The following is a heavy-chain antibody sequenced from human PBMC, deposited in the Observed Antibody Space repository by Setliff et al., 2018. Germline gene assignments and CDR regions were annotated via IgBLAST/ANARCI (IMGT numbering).Heavy chain of an antibody. D-gene: IGHD2-2*01. CDR1: GYTFTNYG. V-gene: IGHV1-18*01. J-gene: IGHJ3*01. CDR2: IITNTGKT. Sequence: ASVKVSCKASGYTFTNYGFTWVRQAPGQGLEWMGMIITNTGKTGCPKKFQGRVTMTTDTYTGTGYMELRSLTSDDTAVYFCARFGGSCSSSSCYASDLWGQGTMVTVSS. CDR3: ARFGGSCSSSSCYASDL.